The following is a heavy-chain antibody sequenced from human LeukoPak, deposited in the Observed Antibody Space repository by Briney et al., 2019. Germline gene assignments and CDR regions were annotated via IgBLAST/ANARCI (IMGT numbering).Heavy chain of an antibody. Sequence: SETLSLTCAVYGGSFSGYYWSWIHQPPGKGLEWMGEINLSGSTNYNPSLKSRVTISVDTSKNQFSLKLSSVTAADTAVYYCARFRTPVVVVAATPFYYYGMDGWGQGTTVTVSS. CDR2: INLSGST. V-gene: IGHV4-34*01. J-gene: IGHJ6*02. CDR1: GGSFSGYY. CDR3: ARFRTPVVVVAATPFYYYGMDG. D-gene: IGHD2-15*01.